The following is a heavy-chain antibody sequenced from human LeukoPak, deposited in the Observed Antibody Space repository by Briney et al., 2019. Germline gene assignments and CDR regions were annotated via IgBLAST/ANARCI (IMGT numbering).Heavy chain of an antibody. CDR2: ISDSGSIT. D-gene: IGHD5-18*01. CDR3: AKALGGYSYGGYFDY. CDR1: GFSLNTYA. Sequence: PGGFLRLSCAASGFSLNTYAISWVRQAPGKGLEGGSGISDSGSITYYADSVKGRFTISRDNSKNTLYLQMNSLRAEDTAVYYCAKALGGYSYGGYFDYWGQGTLVTVSS. J-gene: IGHJ4*02. V-gene: IGHV3-23*01.